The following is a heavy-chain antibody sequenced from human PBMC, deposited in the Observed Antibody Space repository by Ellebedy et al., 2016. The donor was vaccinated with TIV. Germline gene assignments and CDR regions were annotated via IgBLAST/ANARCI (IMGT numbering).Heavy chain of an antibody. CDR3: ARNGDV. J-gene: IGHJ6*02. CDR1: GGSVTSGNYF. V-gene: IGHV4-61*01. Sequence: SETLSLXXAVSGGSVTSGNYFWNWIRQPPGRGLEWIGYIHYSGSTSYSPSLKSRVTISVDTSKNQFSLNLSSVTAADTALYYCARNGDVWGQGITVTVSS. CDR2: IHYSGST.